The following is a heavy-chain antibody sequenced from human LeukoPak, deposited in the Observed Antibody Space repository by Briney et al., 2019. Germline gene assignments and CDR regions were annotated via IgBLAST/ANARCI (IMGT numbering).Heavy chain of an antibody. CDR2: IKTDGRTT. V-gene: IGHV3-74*01. J-gene: IGHJ4*02. Sequence: PGGSLRLSCAASGMTFSNHWVHWVRQAPGKGLVWFSLIKTDGRTTIYADSVKGRFTISRDDGKSTLYLQMNSLRAEDTAIYYCTTGPSFGYEWWGQGTVVTVSS. CDR3: TTGPSFGYEW. CDR1: GMTFSNHW. D-gene: IGHD3-22*01.